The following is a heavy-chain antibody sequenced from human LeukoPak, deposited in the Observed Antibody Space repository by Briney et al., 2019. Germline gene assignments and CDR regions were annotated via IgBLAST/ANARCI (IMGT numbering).Heavy chain of an antibody. CDR2: ISHSGTT. J-gene: IGHJ4*02. Sequence: SGTLSLTCGVSGASISRPYWWSWVRPPPGKGLEWIAEISHSGTTHYNPSLKSRVIISVDKSKNQVFLKLNSVTAADTAMYYCARDGGSDQYYFDNWGQGTLVTVSS. CDR1: GASISRPYW. D-gene: IGHD6-19*01. CDR3: ARDGGSDQYYFDN. V-gene: IGHV4-4*02.